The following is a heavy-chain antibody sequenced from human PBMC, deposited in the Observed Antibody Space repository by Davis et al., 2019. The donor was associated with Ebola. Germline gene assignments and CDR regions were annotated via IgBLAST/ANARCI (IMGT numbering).Heavy chain of an antibody. CDR2: ITASNGNT. CDR3: ARVWGMFAHADW. CDR1: GYTFKNYG. J-gene: IGHJ4*02. Sequence: ASVKVSCKASGYTFKNYGITWVRQAPGQGLEWMGWITASNGNTHYAQKLQDRITMTIDTSTSTAYMELRSLRYDDTAVYYCARVWGMFAHADWWGQGTLVTVSS. D-gene: IGHD3-16*01. V-gene: IGHV1-18*01.